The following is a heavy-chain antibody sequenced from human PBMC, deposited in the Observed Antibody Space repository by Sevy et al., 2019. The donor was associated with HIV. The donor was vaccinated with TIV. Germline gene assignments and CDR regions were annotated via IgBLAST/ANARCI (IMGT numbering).Heavy chain of an antibody. CDR3: AGENAWGRGYS. CDR2: IYYNGHI. CDR1: GGSITSLY. J-gene: IGHJ4*02. Sequence: SETLSLTCTVSGGSITSLYWNWIRQPPGKGLEWIANIYYNGHINYNPSFKSRVTLSLDTSKNQVSLRLSSVTAADTAMYYCAGENAWGRGYSWGQGTLVTVSS. V-gene: IGHV4-59*08. D-gene: IGHD1-26*01.